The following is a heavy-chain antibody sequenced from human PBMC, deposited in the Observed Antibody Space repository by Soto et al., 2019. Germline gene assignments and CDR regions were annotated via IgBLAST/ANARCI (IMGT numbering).Heavy chain of an antibody. CDR2: ISGSGGST. V-gene: IGHV3-23*01. D-gene: IGHD2-15*01. CDR1: GFTFSSYA. J-gene: IGHJ5*02. Sequence: EVQLLESGGGLVQPGGSLRLSCAASGFTFSSYAMSWVRQAPGKGLEWVSAISGSGGSTYYADSVKGRFTISRDNSKNTLYLKMNSLRAEDTAVYYCATGGESLYSGGVPWGQGTLVTVSS. CDR3: ATGGESLYSGGVP.